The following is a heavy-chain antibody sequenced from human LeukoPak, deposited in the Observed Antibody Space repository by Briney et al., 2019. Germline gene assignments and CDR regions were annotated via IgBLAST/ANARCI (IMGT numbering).Heavy chain of an antibody. V-gene: IGHV1-18*01. CDR2: TSAYNGNT. J-gene: IGHJ4*02. CDR1: GYTFTSYG. Sequence: ASVKVSCKASGYTFTSYGISWVRQAPGQGLEWMGWTSAYNGNTNYAQKLQGRVTMTTDTSTSTAYMELRSLRSDDTAVYYCARDKFSAYYYDSSGFQPFDYWGQGTLVTVSS. D-gene: IGHD3-22*01. CDR3: ARDKFSAYYYDSSGFQPFDY.